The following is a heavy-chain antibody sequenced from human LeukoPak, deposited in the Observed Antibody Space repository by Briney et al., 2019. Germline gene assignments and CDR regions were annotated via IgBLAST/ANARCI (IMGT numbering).Heavy chain of an antibody. V-gene: IGHV4-34*01. J-gene: IGHJ4*02. CDR2: INHSGSA. CDR3: ARARRDSGYYKVDY. CDR1: GGSFSGYY. D-gene: IGHD3-3*01. Sequence: SETLSLTCAVYGGSFSGYYWSWIRQPPGKGLEWIGEINHSGSANYNPSLKSRVTLSIDKSKNQFSLNLSSVTAADTAVYYCARARRDSGYYKVDYWGQGTLVTVSS.